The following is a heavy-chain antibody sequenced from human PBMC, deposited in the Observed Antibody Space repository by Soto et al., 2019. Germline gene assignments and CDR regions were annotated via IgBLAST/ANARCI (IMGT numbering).Heavy chain of an antibody. D-gene: IGHD2-15*01. CDR1: GYSFTNYW. Sequence: PGESLNISCQGSGYSFTNYWIGWVRPLPGKGLEWMGIIYPGDSDTRYSPSFQGQVTISADKSISTAYLQWSSLKASDTAMYYCARLRLGSVDNGFDIWGQGTMVTVSS. CDR2: IYPGDSDT. V-gene: IGHV5-51*03. CDR3: ARLRLGSVDNGFDI. J-gene: IGHJ3*02.